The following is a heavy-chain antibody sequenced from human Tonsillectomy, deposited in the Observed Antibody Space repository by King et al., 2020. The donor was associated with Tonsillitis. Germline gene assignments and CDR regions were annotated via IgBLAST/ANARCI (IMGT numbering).Heavy chain of an antibody. J-gene: IGHJ4*02. CDR3: ARVPRDAGFDY. Sequence: VQLQESGPGLVKPSETLSLTCAVSGYSISSGYYWGWIRQPPGKGLEWIGSIYHSGSTYSNPSLKSRVTISVDTSKNQFSLKLSSVTAADSAVYYCARVPRDAGFDYWGQGTLVTVSS. V-gene: IGHV4-38-2*01. CDR2: IYHSGST. CDR1: GYSISSGYY.